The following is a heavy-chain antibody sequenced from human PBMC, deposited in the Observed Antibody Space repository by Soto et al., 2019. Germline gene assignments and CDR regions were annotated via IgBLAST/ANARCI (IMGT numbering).Heavy chain of an antibody. CDR2: IWYDGSNK. D-gene: IGHD2-15*01. CDR3: ARDPLDIVLVVAATGHFDY. CDR1: GFTFSSYG. J-gene: IGHJ4*02. Sequence: QVQLVESGGGVVQPGRSLRLSCAASGFTFSSYGMHWVRQAPGKGLEWVAVIWYDGSNKYYADSVKGRFTISRDNSKNTLYLQMNSLRAEDTAVYYCARDPLDIVLVVAATGHFDYWGQGTLVTVSS. V-gene: IGHV3-33*01.